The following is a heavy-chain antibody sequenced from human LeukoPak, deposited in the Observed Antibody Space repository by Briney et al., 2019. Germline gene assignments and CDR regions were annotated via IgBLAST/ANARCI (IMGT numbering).Heavy chain of an antibody. CDR1: GFTFSRYG. Sequence: GSLRLSYEASGFTFSRYGLHWVRRAPGKGLEWVAFIRFDESREFYADSVKGRFIVSRDNSKNTLYLQMYSLKPEDTAVYYCAKALVTTLAGTYYCDYWGQGTVVTVSS. V-gene: IGHV3-30*02. CDR2: IRFDESRE. J-gene: IGHJ4*02. D-gene: IGHD6-19*01. CDR3: AKALVTTLAGTYYCDY.